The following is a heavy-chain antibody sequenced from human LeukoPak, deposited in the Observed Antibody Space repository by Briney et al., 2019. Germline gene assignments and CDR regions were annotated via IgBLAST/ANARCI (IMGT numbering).Heavy chain of an antibody. CDR3: ARHRTNSGWTDY. J-gene: IGHJ4*02. V-gene: IGHV4-39*01. CDR1: GGSISSSSYY. CDR2: IYYSGST. Sequence: PSETLSLTCTVSGGSISSSSYYWGWIRQPPGKGLEWIGSIYYSGSTYYNPSLKSRVTISVDTSKNQFSLKLSSVTAADTAVYYCARHRTNSGWTDYWGRGTLVTVSS. D-gene: IGHD6-19*01.